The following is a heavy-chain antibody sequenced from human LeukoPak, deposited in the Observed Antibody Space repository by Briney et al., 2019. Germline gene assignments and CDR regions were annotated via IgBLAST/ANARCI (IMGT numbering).Heavy chain of an antibody. CDR2: ISGSGDYT. V-gene: IGHV3-23*01. D-gene: IGHD6-13*01. J-gene: IGHJ4*02. CDR3: AKRGIAAAASFDY. CDR1: GFTFSTYA. Sequence: GGSLRLSCAASGFTFSTYAMSWVRQAPGKGLEWVSTISGSGDYTFYADSVKGRFTISRDNSKNTVYLQMNSLRADDTAVYCCAKRGIAAAASFDYWGQGTLVTVSS.